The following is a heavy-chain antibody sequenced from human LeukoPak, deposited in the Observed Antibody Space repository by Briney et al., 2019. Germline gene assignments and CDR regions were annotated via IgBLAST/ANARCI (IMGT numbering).Heavy chain of an antibody. CDR1: GYILTDLS. Sequence: ASVKVSCKVSGYILTDLSMHWVRQAPGKGLEWMGSFDPEDGETIYAQKFQGRVTMTEDTSTDTAYMELGSLTSEDTAVYYCTTGCAPPLQYSGGCDGWFDPWGQGTPVSVSS. J-gene: IGHJ5*02. CDR3: TTGCAPPLQYSGGCDGWFDP. V-gene: IGHV1-24*01. D-gene: IGHD6-19*01. CDR2: FDPEDGET.